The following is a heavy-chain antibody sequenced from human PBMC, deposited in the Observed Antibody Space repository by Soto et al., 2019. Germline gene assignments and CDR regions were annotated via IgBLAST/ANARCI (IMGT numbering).Heavy chain of an antibody. D-gene: IGHD2-15*01. V-gene: IGHV4-30-2*01. Sequence: SETLSLTCAVSGGSISSGGYSWIWIRQPPGKGLEWIGYIYHSGSTYYNPSLKSRVTISVDRSKNQFSLKLSSVTAADTAVYYCARGQVVAAQHWGQGTLVTVS. J-gene: IGHJ4*02. CDR1: GGSISSGGYS. CDR2: IYHSGST. CDR3: ARGQVVAAQH.